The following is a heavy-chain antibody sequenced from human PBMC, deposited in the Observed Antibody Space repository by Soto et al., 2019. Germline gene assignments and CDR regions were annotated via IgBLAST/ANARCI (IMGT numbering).Heavy chain of an antibody. D-gene: IGHD6-19*01. J-gene: IGHJ5*02. CDR2: IKQDGSEE. CDR1: GFTFSRFW. CDR3: ARYSVAVPTWGKNWFDP. V-gene: IGHV3-7*03. Sequence: EVQLVESGGGLVQPGGSLRLSCAASGFTFSRFWMSWVRQAPGKGLEWVANIKQDGSEEFYVDSVKGRFTISRDNAKNSLYRQMTSLRAEDTAMYHCARYSVAVPTWGKNWFDPWGQGTLVTVSS.